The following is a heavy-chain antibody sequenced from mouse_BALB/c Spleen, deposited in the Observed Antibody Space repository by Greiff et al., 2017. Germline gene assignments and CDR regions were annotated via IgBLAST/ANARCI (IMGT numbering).Heavy chain of an antibody. Sequence: EVKLVESGGGLVKPGGSLKLSCAASGFTFSSYAMSWVRQTPEKRLEWVASISSGGSTYYPDSVKGRFTISRDNARNILYLQMSSLRSEDTAMYYWARGEGYGGAYWGQGTTLTVSS. V-gene: IGHV5-6-5*01. D-gene: IGHD1-1*02. CDR2: ISSGGST. J-gene: IGHJ2*01. CDR3: ARGEGYGGAY. CDR1: GFTFSSYA.